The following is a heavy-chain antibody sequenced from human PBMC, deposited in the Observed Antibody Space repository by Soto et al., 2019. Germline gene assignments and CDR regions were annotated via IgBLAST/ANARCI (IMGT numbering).Heavy chain of an antibody. D-gene: IGHD2-21*01. Sequence: EVQLVESGGGLVKPGGSLRLSCAASGFTFSSYSMNWVRQAPGKGLEWVSSISSSSSYIYYADSVKGRFTISRDNAKNSLYLQMNSPRAEDTAVYYCARDEDWYYYGMDVWGQGTTVTVSS. J-gene: IGHJ6*02. V-gene: IGHV3-21*01. CDR1: GFTFSSYS. CDR2: ISSSSSYI. CDR3: ARDEDWYYYGMDV.